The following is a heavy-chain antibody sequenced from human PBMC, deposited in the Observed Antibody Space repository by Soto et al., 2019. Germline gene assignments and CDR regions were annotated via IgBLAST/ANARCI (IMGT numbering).Heavy chain of an antibody. CDR2: INQDGSER. J-gene: IGHJ4*02. Sequence: EVQLVESGGGLVQPGGSLRLPCAASGFTFSTYWMTWVRQPPGKGLEWVASINQDGSERYYVDSVRGRFTISRDNAKNSLYLQMNSLRAEDTAVYYCVCGGNLFVDWGQGTLVTVSP. D-gene: IGHD3-16*01. CDR3: VCGGNLFVD. V-gene: IGHV3-7*01. CDR1: GFTFSTYW.